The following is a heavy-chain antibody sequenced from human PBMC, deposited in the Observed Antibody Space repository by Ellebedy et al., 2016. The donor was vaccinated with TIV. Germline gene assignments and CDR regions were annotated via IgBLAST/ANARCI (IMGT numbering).Heavy chain of an antibody. J-gene: IGHJ5*02. CDR3: ARGQGERGDHST. D-gene: IGHD3-16*01. V-gene: IGHV1-69*04. Sequence: AASVKVSCKASGGTFSSYAISWVRQAPGQGLEWMGRIIPILGIANYAQKFQGRVTITADKSTSTAYMELSSLRSEDTAVYYCARGQGERGDHSTWGQGTLVTVSS. CDR2: IIPILGIA. CDR1: GGTFSSYA.